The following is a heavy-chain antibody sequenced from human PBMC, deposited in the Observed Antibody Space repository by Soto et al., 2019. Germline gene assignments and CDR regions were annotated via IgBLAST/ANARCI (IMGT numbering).Heavy chain of an antibody. CDR2: NSAYNGKT. D-gene: IGHD2-21*02. CDR1: GYTFSNYG. J-gene: IGHJ1*01. Sequence: QVQLVQSGAEVKKPGASVKVSCKASGYTFSNYGISWVRQAPGQGLEWRGRNSAYNGKTYDAERLQGRVTMTTDTSTSTAYMELRSLRSDDTAVYYCAREANCGSDCYSPAEYSQHWGQGTLVTVSS. CDR3: AREANCGSDCYSPAEYSQH. V-gene: IGHV1-18*04.